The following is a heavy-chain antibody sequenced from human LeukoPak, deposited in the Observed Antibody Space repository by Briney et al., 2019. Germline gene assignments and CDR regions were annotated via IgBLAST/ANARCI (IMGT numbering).Heavy chain of an antibody. Sequence: SETLSLTCTVSGGSVSSGSYYWSWIRQPPGKGLEWIGYIYYSGSTNYNPSLKSRVTISVDTSKNQFSLKLSFVTAADTAVYYCARADYSNYGDAFDIWGRGTMVTVSS. J-gene: IGHJ3*02. CDR3: ARADYSNYGDAFDI. CDR2: IYYSGST. CDR1: GGSVSSGSYY. V-gene: IGHV4-61*01. D-gene: IGHD4-11*01.